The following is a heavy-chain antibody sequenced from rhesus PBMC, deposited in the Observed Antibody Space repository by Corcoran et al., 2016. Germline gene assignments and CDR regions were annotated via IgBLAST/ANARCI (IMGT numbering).Heavy chain of an antibody. J-gene: IGHJ4*01. V-gene: IGHV4S10*01. D-gene: IGHD3-16*01. Sequence: QVQLQESGPGVVKPSETLSLTCAGSGGSISDSYRWSWIRQPPGHGLEWIGYIYGRSTSTNYNPSLKSRVTLSVDTSKNQLSLQLSSVTAADTAVYYCASGRGYSGSYYYSDYWGQGVLVTVSS. CDR3: ASGRGYSGSYYYSDY. CDR2: IYGRSTST. CDR1: GGSISDSYR.